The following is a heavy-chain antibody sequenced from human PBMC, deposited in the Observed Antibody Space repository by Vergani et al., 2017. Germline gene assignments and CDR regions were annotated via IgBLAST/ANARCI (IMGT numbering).Heavy chain of an antibody. CDR2: ISGNNDDV. J-gene: IGHJ4*02. Sequence: EVQMVESGGGLVKPGGSLRLSCVASGFTFSHYSMNWVRQAPGKGLERVSSISGNNDDVYYADSVKGRFTISRDNAKNSLYLDMSSLRAEDTAVYYCARGRVGAVAGPAYWGQGTLVTVSS. CDR1: GFTFSHYS. CDR3: ARGRVGAVAGPAY. V-gene: IGHV3-21*01. D-gene: IGHD6-19*01.